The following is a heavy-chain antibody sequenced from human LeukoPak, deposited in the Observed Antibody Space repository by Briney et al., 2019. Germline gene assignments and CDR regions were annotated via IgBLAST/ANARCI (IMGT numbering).Heavy chain of an antibody. V-gene: IGHV3-53*01. CDR3: ARGSDCSGGSCYPYYYGMDV. CDR2: IYSGGNT. Sequence: PGGSLRLSCAASGFTVSSNYMSWVRQAPGKGLEWVSVIYSGGNTHYADSVKGRLTISRDNSKNTLYLQMNSLRAEDTAVYYCARGSDCSGGSCYPYYYGMDVWGQGTTVTVSS. CDR1: GFTVSSNY. D-gene: IGHD2-15*01. J-gene: IGHJ6*02.